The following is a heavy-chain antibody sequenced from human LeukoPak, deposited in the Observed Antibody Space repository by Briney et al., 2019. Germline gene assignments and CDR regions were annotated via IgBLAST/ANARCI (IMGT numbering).Heavy chain of an antibody. CDR3: AKFTTGTIPQDY. J-gene: IGHJ4*02. D-gene: IGHD1-1*01. CDR2: ISYDGSNK. V-gene: IGHV3-30*18. Sequence: GGSLILSCAASGFTFSSYGMHWVRQAPGKGLEWVAVISYDGSNKYYADSVKGRFTISRDNSKNTLYLQMNSLRAEDTAVYYCAKFTTGTIPQDYWGQGTLVTVSS. CDR1: GFTFSSYG.